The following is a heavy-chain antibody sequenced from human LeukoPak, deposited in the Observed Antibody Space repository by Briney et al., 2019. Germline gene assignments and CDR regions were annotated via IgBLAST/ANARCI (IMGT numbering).Heavy chain of an antibody. Sequence: PGGSLRLSCAASGFTFNNYGMHWVRQAPGKGLEWVAAIWYDGSNKYYADSVKGRFTISRDNSKNTLYLQMNSLRAEDTALYYCARDFYEHGMDVWGQGTTVTVSS. CDR3: ARDFYEHGMDV. CDR1: GFTFNNYG. CDR2: IWYDGSNK. V-gene: IGHV3-33*01. D-gene: IGHD2/OR15-2a*01. J-gene: IGHJ6*02.